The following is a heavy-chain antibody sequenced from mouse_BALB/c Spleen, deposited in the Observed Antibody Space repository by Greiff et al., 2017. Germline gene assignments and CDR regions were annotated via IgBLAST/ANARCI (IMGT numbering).Heavy chain of an antibody. CDR2: IDPYNGGT. J-gene: IGHJ3*01. D-gene: IGHD1-1*01. CDR3: ERMRGYGSSYQAWFAY. Sequence: VQLKESGPELVKPGASVKVSCKASGYSFTDYNMYWVKQSHGKSLEWIGYIDPYNGGTSYNQKFKGKATLTVDKSSSTAFMHLNSLTSEDSAVYYCERMRGYGSSYQAWFAYWGQGTLVTVSA. V-gene: IGHV1S135*01. CDR1: GYSFTDYN.